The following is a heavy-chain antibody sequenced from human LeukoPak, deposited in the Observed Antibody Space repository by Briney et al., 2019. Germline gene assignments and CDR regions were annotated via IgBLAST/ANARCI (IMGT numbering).Heavy chain of an antibody. Sequence: PGGSLRLSCAASGFTFSSFGMHWVRQAPGKGLEWVAFIEYDGSNQYYANSVKGRFTFSRDNFRNTLYLQMDSLRPGDTAVYYCAKGFRYHFDYWGQGSLVTVPS. CDR3: AKGFRYHFDY. V-gene: IGHV3-30*02. CDR2: IEYDGSNQ. D-gene: IGHD1-14*01. J-gene: IGHJ4*02. CDR1: GFTFSSFG.